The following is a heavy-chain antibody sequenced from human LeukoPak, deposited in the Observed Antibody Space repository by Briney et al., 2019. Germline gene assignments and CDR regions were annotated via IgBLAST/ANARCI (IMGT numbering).Heavy chain of an antibody. D-gene: IGHD1-1*01. CDR3: ATTKQARRYFDY. V-gene: IGHV3-23*01. CDR1: GFTFSNNP. Sequence: GGSLRPSCVGSGFTFSNNPLNWVRQAPGKGLEWVSAISGSGGNTYYADSVRGRFTISRDNSKNTLFLQMNTLRADDTAVYYCATTKQARRYFDYWGQGTLVTVSS. CDR2: ISGSGGNT. J-gene: IGHJ4*02.